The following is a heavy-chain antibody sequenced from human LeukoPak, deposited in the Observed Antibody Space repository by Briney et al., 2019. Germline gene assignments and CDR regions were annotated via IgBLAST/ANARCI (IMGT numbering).Heavy chain of an antibody. CDR1: GFTFSSYG. CDR2: IWPDGSNK. D-gene: IGHD1-26*01. CDR3: ARASGSFDY. V-gene: IGHV3-33*08. J-gene: IGHJ4*02. Sequence: GGSLRLSCAASGFTFSSYGLHWVRQAPGKGLEWVAVIWPDGSNKYYAGSVKGRFTISRDDSKNTLYLQMNSLRAEDSAVYYCARASGSFDYWGQGTLVTVSS.